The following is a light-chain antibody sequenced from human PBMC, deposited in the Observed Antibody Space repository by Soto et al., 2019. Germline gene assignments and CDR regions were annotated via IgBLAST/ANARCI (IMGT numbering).Light chain of an antibody. CDR3: QHLNSFPPT. J-gene: IGKJ5*01. Sequence: IQLTQSPSSLSASIGDRVTITCRASQGISSSLAWYQQKPGKAPNLLIYGASTVQSGVPSRFSGSGSGTDFALSISSLQPEDFATYYCQHLNSFPPTFGQGTRLEI. V-gene: IGKV1-9*01. CDR2: GAS. CDR1: QGISSS.